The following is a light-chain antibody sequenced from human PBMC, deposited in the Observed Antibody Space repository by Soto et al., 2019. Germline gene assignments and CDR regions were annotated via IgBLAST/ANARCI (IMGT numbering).Light chain of an antibody. CDR3: QQSYSTPIT. CDR2: AAS. Sequence: DVQMTRSPSPLSASVGDRVTITCRASQSISGYLNWYQQKPGKAPNLLIYAASSLQSGVPSRFSGSGSGTDFTLTINSLHPEDFATYYCQQSYSTPITFGQGTRKEIK. V-gene: IGKV1-39*01. CDR1: QSISGY. J-gene: IGKJ5*01.